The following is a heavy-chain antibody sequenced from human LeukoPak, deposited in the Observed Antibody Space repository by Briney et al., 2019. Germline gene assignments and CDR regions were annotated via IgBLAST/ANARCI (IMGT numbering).Heavy chain of an antibody. CDR2: IDWDDDK. D-gene: IGHD6-19*01. Sequence: SGPALVKPTQTLTVTCTFSGFSLSTSGMRVSWIRQPPGKALEWLARIDWDDDKFYSTSLKTRLTISKDTSKNQVVLTMTNMDPWDTATYYCARALEGIAVAGTADAFDIWGQGTMVTVSS. V-gene: IGHV2-70*04. CDR3: ARALEGIAVAGTADAFDI. J-gene: IGHJ3*02. CDR1: GFSLSTSGMR.